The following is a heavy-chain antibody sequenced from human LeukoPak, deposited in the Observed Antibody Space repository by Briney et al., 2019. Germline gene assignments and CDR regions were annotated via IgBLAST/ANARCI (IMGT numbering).Heavy chain of an antibody. V-gene: IGHV3-33*01. Sequence: GGSLRLSCAASGFTFSSYGMHWVRQAPGKGLEWVAVIWYDGSNKYYADSVKGRFTISRDNSKNTLYLQMNSLRAEDTAVYYCARDAESGSYYPFNPDYWGQGTLITVSS. J-gene: IGHJ4*02. CDR2: IWYDGSNK. D-gene: IGHD1-26*01. CDR3: ARDAESGSYYPFNPDY. CDR1: GFTFSSYG.